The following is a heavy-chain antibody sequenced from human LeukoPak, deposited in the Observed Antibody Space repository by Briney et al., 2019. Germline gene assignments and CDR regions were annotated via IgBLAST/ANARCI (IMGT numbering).Heavy chain of an antibody. CDR3: ARDPRYSSSWSQGDYMDV. J-gene: IGHJ6*03. D-gene: IGHD6-13*01. CDR1: GLTFNSYS. CDR2: ISSSSSTI. V-gene: IGHV3-48*01. Sequence: GGSLRLSCVVSGLTFNSYSMNWVRQAPGKGLEWVSYISSSSSTIYYADSVQGRFTMSRDNAKNSLYLQMDSLRVEDTAVYYCARDPRYSSSWSQGDYMDVWGKGTTVTVSS.